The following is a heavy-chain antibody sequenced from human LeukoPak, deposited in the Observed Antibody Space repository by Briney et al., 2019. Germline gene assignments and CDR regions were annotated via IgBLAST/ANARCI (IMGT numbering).Heavy chain of an antibody. V-gene: IGHV3-30-3*01. J-gene: IGHJ3*02. CDR2: ISYDGSNK. Sequence: GGSLRLSCAASGFTFSDHYMSWFRQAPGKGLEWVAVISYDGSNKYYADSVKGRFTISRDNSENTLYLQMNSLRAEDTAVYYCAREKDGSPVAFDIWGQGTMVTVSS. CDR3: AREKDGSPVAFDI. CDR1: GFTFSDHY. D-gene: IGHD3-10*01.